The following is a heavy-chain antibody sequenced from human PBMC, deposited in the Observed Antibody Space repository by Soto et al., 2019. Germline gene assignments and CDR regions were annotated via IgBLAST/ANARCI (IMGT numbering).Heavy chain of an antibody. Sequence: PSETLSLTCTVSGGSISSYYWSWIRQPPGKGLEWIGYIYYSGSTNYNPSLKSRVTISVDTSKNQFSLKLSSVTAADTAVYYCARDGYSYGYYYGMDVWGQGTTVTV. D-gene: IGHD5-18*01. CDR1: GGSISSYY. CDR3: ARDGYSYGYYYGMDV. V-gene: IGHV4-59*01. CDR2: IYYSGST. J-gene: IGHJ6*02.